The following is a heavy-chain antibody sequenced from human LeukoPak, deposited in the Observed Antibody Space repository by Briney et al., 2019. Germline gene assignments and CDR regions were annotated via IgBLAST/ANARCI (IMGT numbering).Heavy chain of an antibody. CDR1: GFSFSSCS. J-gene: IGHJ4*02. D-gene: IGHD4-17*01. CDR2: ITSSSSYI. Sequence: PGGSLRLSCAASGFSFSSCSMNWVRQAPGKGLEWVSSITSSSSYIYYADSVKGRFTISRDNAKNSLYLQMNSLRAEDTAVYYCASDEYGDPLDYWGQGTLVTVSS. CDR3: ASDEYGDPLDY. V-gene: IGHV3-21*01.